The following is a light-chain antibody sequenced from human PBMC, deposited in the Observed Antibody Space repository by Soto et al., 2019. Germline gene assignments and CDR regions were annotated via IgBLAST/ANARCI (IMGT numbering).Light chain of an antibody. V-gene: IGLV2-8*01. CDR2: EVT. Sequence: QSALTQPPSASGSPGQSVTISCTGXSSXVGGYNYVSWYQQHPGKAPTLMIYEVTKRPSGVPDRFSGSKSGNTASLTVSGLQAEDEADYYCTSYAGSNNLVFGGGTKLTVL. CDR1: SSXVGGYNY. CDR3: TSYAGSNNLV. J-gene: IGLJ2*01.